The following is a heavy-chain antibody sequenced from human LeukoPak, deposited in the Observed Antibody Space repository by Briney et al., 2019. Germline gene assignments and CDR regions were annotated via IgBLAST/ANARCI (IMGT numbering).Heavy chain of an antibody. V-gene: IGHV3-30*02. CDR2: IRYDGSNK. CDR1: GFTFSSYG. J-gene: IGHJ4*02. CDR3: AKGGSSGWYWFDY. Sequence: GGSLRLSCAASGFTFSSYGMHWVRQAPGKGLEWVAFIRYDGSNKYYADSVKGRFTISRDNSKNTLYLQMNSLRAEDTAVYYCAKGGSSGWYWFDYWGQGTLVTVSS. D-gene: IGHD6-19*01.